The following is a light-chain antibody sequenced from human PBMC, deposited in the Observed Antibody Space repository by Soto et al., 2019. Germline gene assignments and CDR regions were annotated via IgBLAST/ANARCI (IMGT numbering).Light chain of an antibody. J-gene: IGLJ1*01. CDR1: SSDVGTYNL. V-gene: IGLV2-14*02. CDR3: SSYTSSSTHNYV. CDR2: EGT. Sequence: QSVLTQPASVSGSPGQSSPISFTGTSSDVGTYNLVSWYQQHPGKAPKLMVYEGTKRPSGVSNRFSGSKSGNTASLTISGLQAEDEADYYCSSYTSSSTHNYVFGTGTKVTVL.